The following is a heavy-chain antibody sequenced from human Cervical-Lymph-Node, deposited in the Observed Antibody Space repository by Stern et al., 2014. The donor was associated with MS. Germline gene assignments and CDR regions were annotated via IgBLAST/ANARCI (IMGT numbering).Heavy chain of an antibody. D-gene: IGHD2-2*01. V-gene: IGHV1-18*01. CDR2: ISPYNGNT. CDR1: GYTFLRYG. Sequence: VQLVESGGEVRKPGASVKVSCKASGYTFLRYGISWVRQAPGQGLEWMGWISPYNGNTIYAQKVLGRVTMTTDTSTSTAYMELRSLTSDDTAVYYCARDVPAATIHPEDYFGLDVWGQGTTVIVSS. CDR3: ARDVPAATIHPEDYFGLDV. J-gene: IGHJ6*02.